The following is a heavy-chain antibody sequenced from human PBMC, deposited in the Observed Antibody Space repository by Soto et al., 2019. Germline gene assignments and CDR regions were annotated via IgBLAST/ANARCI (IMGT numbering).Heavy chain of an antibody. D-gene: IGHD6-19*01. Sequence: GGSLRLSCAASGFTFSSYDMHWVRQATGKGLEWVSAIGTAGDTYYPGSVKGRFTISRENAKNSLYLQMNSLRAGDTAVYYCAKDSQQWLVPDAFDIWGQGTMVTVSS. V-gene: IGHV3-13*01. CDR3: AKDSQQWLVPDAFDI. CDR1: GFTFSSYD. J-gene: IGHJ3*02. CDR2: IGTAGDT.